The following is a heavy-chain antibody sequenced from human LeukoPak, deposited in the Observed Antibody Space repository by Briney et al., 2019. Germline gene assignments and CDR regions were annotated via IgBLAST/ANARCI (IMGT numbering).Heavy chain of an antibody. J-gene: IGHJ4*02. CDR2: ISYDGSNK. CDR3: ASEPLYYYDSSGYPY. D-gene: IGHD3-22*01. Sequence: GRSLRLSCAASGFTFSSYGMHWVRQAPGKGLEWVAVISYDGSNKYYADSVKGRFTISRDNSKNTLYLQMNSLRAEDTAVYYCASEPLYYYDSSGYPYWGQGTLVTVSS. CDR1: GFTFSSYG. V-gene: IGHV3-30*03.